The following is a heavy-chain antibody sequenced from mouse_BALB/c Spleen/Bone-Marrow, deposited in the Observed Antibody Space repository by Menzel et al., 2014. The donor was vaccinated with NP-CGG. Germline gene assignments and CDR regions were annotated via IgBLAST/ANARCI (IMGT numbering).Heavy chain of an antibody. CDR2: IDPANGNT. D-gene: IGHD2-3*01. CDR1: GFNIKDTN. CDR3: ARGLLQYYYAMDY. Sequence: EVQLQQSGAELVNPGASVKLSCTASGFNIKDTNMHWVKQRPEQGLEWIGRIDPANGNTKYDPKFQGKATITADTSSNTAYLQLSSLTSEDTAVYYCARGLLQYYYAMDYWGQGTSVTVSS. J-gene: IGHJ4*01. V-gene: IGHV14-3*02.